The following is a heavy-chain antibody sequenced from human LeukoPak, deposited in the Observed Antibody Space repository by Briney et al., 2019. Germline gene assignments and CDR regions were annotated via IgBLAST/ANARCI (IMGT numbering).Heavy chain of an antibody. CDR3: AKVVVVPAATTKTYYFDY. J-gene: IGHJ4*02. V-gene: IGHV3-23*01. Sequence: GGSLRLSCAASGFTFSSYAMSWVRQAPGKGLEWVSTISGSGGSPYYADSVKGRFTISRDNSKNTLYLQMNSLRAEDTAVYYCAKVVVVPAATTKTYYFDYRGQGTLVTVSS. CDR1: GFTFSSYA. CDR2: ISGSGGSP. D-gene: IGHD2-2*01.